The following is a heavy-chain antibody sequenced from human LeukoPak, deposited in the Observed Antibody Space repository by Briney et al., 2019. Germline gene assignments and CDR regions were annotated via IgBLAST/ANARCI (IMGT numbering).Heavy chain of an antibody. CDR2: IITYNGNT. CDR3: AKTTMTSEEYHYFYMDV. CDR1: GFTFSSYA. Sequence: VSVKVSCKGSGFTFSSYAISWVRQAPGQGLEWMGLIITYNGNTNYAQKFQDRVTMTTDTSTSTAFMELRSLRSDDTAVYYCAKTTMTSEEYHYFYMDVWGTGTTVTVSS. J-gene: IGHJ6*03. D-gene: IGHD4-17*01. V-gene: IGHV1-18*01.